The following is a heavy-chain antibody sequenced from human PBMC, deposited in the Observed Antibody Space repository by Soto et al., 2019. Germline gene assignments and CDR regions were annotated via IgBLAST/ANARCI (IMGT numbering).Heavy chain of an antibody. J-gene: IGHJ5*02. CDR1: GFTFSRYW. Sequence: GGSLRLSCAVSGFTFSRYWMHWVRQAPGKGLVWVSRINSDGSSTRYADSVKGRFTISRDNVKSTLYPQMNSLRAEDTAVYYCARNPGKYDILTGSPGWFDPWGQGTLVTVSS. V-gene: IGHV3-74*01. CDR3: ARNPGKYDILTGSPGWFDP. D-gene: IGHD3-9*01. CDR2: INSDGSST.